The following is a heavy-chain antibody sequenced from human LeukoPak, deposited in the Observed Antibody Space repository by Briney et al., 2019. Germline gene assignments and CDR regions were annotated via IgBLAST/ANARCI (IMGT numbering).Heavy chain of an antibody. CDR1: GFTFSTYA. D-gene: IGHD5-12*01. Sequence: PGGSLRLSCAASGFTFSTYAMSWVRRAPGKGLEWVSAISGGGGSTYYADSVKGRSTISRDNSKNTLYLQMNSLRAEDTAVYYCARGYSGYVLDYWGQGTLVTVSS. CDR3: ARGYSGYVLDY. V-gene: IGHV3-23*01. CDR2: ISGGGGST. J-gene: IGHJ4*02.